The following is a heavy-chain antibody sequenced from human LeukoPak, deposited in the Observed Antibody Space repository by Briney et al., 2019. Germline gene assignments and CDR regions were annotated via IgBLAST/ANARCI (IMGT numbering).Heavy chain of an antibody. CDR2: IYYSGST. Sequence: PSETLSLTCTVSGGSISSGGYYWSWVRQHPGKGLEWIGYIYYSGSTYYNPSLKSRVTISVDTSKNQFSLKLSSVTAADTAVYYRAREGYSSSVDYWGQGTLVTVSS. CDR1: GGSISSGGYY. J-gene: IGHJ4*02. CDR3: AREGYSSSVDY. D-gene: IGHD6-6*01. V-gene: IGHV4-31*03.